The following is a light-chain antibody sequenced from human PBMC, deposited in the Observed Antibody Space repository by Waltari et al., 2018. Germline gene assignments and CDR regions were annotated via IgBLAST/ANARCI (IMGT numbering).Light chain of an antibody. CDR3: QQSYSTPRT. Sequence: DIQMTQSPSSLSASVADRVTITCRASQSISSYLNWYQQKPGKAPKLLIYAASSLQSGVPARFSGSGSGTDFTLTISSLQPEDVATYYCQQSYSTPRTFGQGTKLEIK. CDR2: AAS. V-gene: IGKV1-39*01. CDR1: QSISSY. J-gene: IGKJ2*01.